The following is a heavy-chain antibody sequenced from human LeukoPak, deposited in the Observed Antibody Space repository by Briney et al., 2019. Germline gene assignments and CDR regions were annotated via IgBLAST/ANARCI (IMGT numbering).Heavy chain of an antibody. Sequence: SVKVSCKASGGTFSSYAISWVRQAPGQGLEWMGGIIPIFGTANYAQKFQGRVTITADESTSTAYMELSSLRSEDTAVYYCAREDGVDTASYFDYWGQETLVTVSS. J-gene: IGHJ4*02. D-gene: IGHD5-18*01. CDR2: IIPIFGTA. V-gene: IGHV1-69*13. CDR3: AREDGVDTASYFDY. CDR1: GGTFSSYA.